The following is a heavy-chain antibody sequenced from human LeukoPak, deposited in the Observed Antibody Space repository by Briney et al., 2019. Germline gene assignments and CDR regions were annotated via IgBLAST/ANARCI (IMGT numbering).Heavy chain of an antibody. Sequence: LRLSCAASGFTFSSYEMNWVRQPPGKGLEWIGEINHSGSTNYNPSLKSRVTISVDTSKNQFSLKLSSVTAADTAVYYCARVTMVRGVISGSFDYWGQGTLVTVSS. CDR2: INHSGST. CDR3: ARVTMVRGVISGSFDY. CDR1: GFTFSSYE. V-gene: IGHV4-34*01. D-gene: IGHD3-10*01. J-gene: IGHJ4*02.